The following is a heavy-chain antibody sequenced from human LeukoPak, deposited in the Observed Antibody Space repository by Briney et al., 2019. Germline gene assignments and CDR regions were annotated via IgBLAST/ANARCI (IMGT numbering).Heavy chain of an antibody. J-gene: IGHJ4*02. V-gene: IGHV1-2*03. CDR2: INPNSGGT. Sequence: LGASGKVSCKASGYTFTGYYMHWVRQAPGQGLEGMGWINPNSGGTNYAQKFQGRVTMTRATSISTAYMELSRLRSDDTAVYYCARGYYDFWSGYHDYFDYWGQGPLVTVSS. D-gene: IGHD3-3*01. CDR3: ARGYYDFWSGYHDYFDY. CDR1: GYTFTGYY.